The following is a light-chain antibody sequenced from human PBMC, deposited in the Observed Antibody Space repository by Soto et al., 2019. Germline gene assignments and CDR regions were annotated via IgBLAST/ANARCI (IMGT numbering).Light chain of an antibody. J-gene: IGKJ1*01. CDR2: KAS. CDR1: QTISSY. V-gene: IGKV1-5*03. CDR3: QQYDTSSRT. Sequence: DIQMTQSPSTLSASFGDSITITCRASQTISSYLAWYQQKPGKAPNLLIYKASSLESGVPSRFSGSGSGTEFTLTISSLQPDDFETYYCQQYDTSSRTFGQGTKVDIK.